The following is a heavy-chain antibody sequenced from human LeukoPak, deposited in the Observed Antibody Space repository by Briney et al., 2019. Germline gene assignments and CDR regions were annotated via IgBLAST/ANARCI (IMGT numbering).Heavy chain of an antibody. D-gene: IGHD3-10*01. CDR3: AREIVRGSGSYSDAFDI. V-gene: IGHV4-39*07. Sequence: SETLSLTCTVSGGSISSSRHYWGWIRQPPGKGLEWIGSSYYNPSLKSRVTISVDTSKNQFSLKLSSVTAADTAVYYCAREIVRGSGSYSDAFDIWGQGTMVTVSS. J-gene: IGHJ3*02. CDR1: GGSISSSRHY. CDR2: SY.